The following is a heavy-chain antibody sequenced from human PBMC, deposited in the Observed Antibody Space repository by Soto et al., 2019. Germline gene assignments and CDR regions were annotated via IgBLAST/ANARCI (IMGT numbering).Heavy chain of an antibody. CDR3: ARRGIFGVFDY. D-gene: IGHD3-3*01. Sequence: QVQLQESGPGLVKPSETLSLTCTVSGGSISSYYYSWIRQPPGKGLEWIGYIYYSGSTNYNPSLKSRVTISVDTSKNQFSLKLSSVTAADTVVYYCARRGIFGVFDYWGQGTLVTVSS. V-gene: IGHV4-59*08. CDR1: GGSISSYY. J-gene: IGHJ4*02. CDR2: IYYSGST.